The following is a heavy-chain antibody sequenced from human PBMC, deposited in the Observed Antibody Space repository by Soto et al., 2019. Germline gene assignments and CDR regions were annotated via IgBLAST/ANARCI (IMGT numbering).Heavy chain of an antibody. CDR1: GFTFDDSA. V-gene: IGHV3-9*01. Sequence: EVQLVESGGGLVQPGRSLRLSCAASGFTFDDSAMHWVRQAPGKGLEWVSGISWNRGTIGYADSVQGRFTISRDNAKNSLYLQMSSLRIEDTALYYCAKDKGYGHYEAYFDYWGQGTLVTVSS. J-gene: IGHJ4*02. CDR3: AKDKGYGHYEAYFDY. CDR2: ISWNRGTI. D-gene: IGHD4-17*01.